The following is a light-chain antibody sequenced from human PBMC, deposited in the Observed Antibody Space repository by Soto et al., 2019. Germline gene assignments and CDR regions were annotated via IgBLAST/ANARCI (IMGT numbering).Light chain of an antibody. Sequence: DIVMTQSPATLSVAPGERVTFSCRASQGVSRKLAWYQHKPGQAHRLLISGASTGATGIQARFSGSGSGTEFTLTIRSLQSEDCAIYYCQQYHTWPITFGGGTKVDIK. J-gene: IGKJ4*01. CDR1: QGVSRK. CDR2: GAS. V-gene: IGKV3-15*01. CDR3: QQYHTWPIT.